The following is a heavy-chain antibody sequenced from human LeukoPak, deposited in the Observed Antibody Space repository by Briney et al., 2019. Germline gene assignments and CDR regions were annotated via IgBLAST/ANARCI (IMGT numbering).Heavy chain of an antibody. V-gene: IGHV3-30*03. CDR2: ISYDGSNK. CDR3: GRDPPGSRIRMAAFDH. J-gene: IGHJ4*02. CDR1: GFTFSSYG. D-gene: IGHD2-15*01. Sequence: GGSLRLSCAASGFTFSSYGMHWVRQAPGKGLEWVAVISYDGSNKYYADSVKGRFTISRDNSKNTLYLQMNSLRPEDTAVYYCGRDPPGSRIRMAAFDHSGQGTLLTVSS.